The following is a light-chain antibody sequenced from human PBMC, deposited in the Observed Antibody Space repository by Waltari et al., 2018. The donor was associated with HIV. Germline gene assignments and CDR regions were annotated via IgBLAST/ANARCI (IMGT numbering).Light chain of an antibody. V-gene: IGLV2-14*01. J-gene: IGLJ3*02. CDR1: SSAIGVYNY. CDR2: EVC. Sequence: QSPLTQPASVSGSPEQWSTIPGPETSSAIGVYNYASWYQQHPAKAPKLMIFEVCKRPSGVSNRFSGSKSGDTACLTISGLQAEDEADYYCSSYRSSRTWVSGGGTKLTV. CDR3: SSYRSSRTWV.